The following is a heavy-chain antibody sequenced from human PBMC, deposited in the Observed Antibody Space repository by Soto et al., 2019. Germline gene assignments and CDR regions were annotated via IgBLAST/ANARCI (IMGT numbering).Heavy chain of an antibody. J-gene: IGHJ4*02. CDR2: IKSDESTT. Sequence: EVQLVESGGGLVQPGGSLRLSCEASGFIFSDYWIHWVRQAPGKGLVWVPRIKSDESTTNYADSVWGRLTISRDNAKNTVYLQMNSLRAEDTAVYYCARGARNYYYFDYWGQGTLVTVSS. CDR3: ARGARNYYYFDY. CDR1: GFIFSDYW. V-gene: IGHV3-74*01. D-gene: IGHD3-10*01.